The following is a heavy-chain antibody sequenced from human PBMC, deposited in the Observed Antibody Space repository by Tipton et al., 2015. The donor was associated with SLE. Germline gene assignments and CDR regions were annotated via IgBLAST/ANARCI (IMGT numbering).Heavy chain of an antibody. J-gene: IGHJ4*02. V-gene: IGHV4-61*01. CDR1: GGSIISGSYY. CDR3: ARDYSGWYESYFDY. CDR2: IYYSGST. Sequence: TLSLTCTVSGGSIISGSYYWSWIRQPPGKGLEWIGYIYYSGSTNYNPSLKSRVTISVDTSKNQLSLKLSSVTAADTAVYYCARDYSGWYESYFDYWGQGTLVTVSS. D-gene: IGHD6-19*01.